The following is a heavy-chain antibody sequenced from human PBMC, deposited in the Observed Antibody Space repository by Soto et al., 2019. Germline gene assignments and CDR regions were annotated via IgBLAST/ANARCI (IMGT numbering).Heavy chain of an antibody. V-gene: IGHV2-5*02. CDR2: IYWDDDK. CDR3: AHSKEYSSRWYTLDFDY. Sequence: QITLKEAGPTLVKPTQTLTLTCTFSGFSLSTSGVGVGWIRQPPEKALEWLALIYWDDDKRYSPSLNSRLTNSKNTSTNHVLLTLTNVDPVDTATYYCAHSKEYSSRWYTLDFDYWGQGTLVTVSS. J-gene: IGHJ4*02. CDR1: GFSLSTSGVG. D-gene: IGHD6-13*01.